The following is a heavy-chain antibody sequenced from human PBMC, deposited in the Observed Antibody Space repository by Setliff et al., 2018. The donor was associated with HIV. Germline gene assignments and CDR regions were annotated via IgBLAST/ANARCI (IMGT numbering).Heavy chain of an antibody. D-gene: IGHD1-26*01. J-gene: IGHJ5*02. CDR3: ARARLQGIVTAVGPRDNCLDP. CDR2: ISAYNGNT. V-gene: IGHV1-18*01. CDR1: GYSFINYG. Sequence: ASVKVSCKASGYSFINYGISWVRQAPGQGLEWMGWISAYNGNTNYAQRLQGRVTMTTDTSTSTAYMELRSLTSDDTAVYYCARARLQGIVTAVGPRDNCLDPWGQGTRVTVSS.